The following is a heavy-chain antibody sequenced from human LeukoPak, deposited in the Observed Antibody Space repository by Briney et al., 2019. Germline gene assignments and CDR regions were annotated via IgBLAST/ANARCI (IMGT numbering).Heavy chain of an antibody. CDR1: GGTFSSYA. V-gene: IGHV1-69*01. Sequence: GSSVKVSCKASGGTFSSYAISWVRQAPGQGLEWMGGIIPIFGTANYAQKFQGRVTITADESTSTAYMELSTLRSEDTAVYYCASLNYYDSSGYQTTFDYWGQGTLVTVSS. CDR2: IIPIFGTA. D-gene: IGHD3-22*01. J-gene: IGHJ4*02. CDR3: ASLNYYDSSGYQTTFDY.